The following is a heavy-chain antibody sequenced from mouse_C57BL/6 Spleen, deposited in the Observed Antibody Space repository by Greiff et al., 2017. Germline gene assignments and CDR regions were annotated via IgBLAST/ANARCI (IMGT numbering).Heavy chain of an antibody. CDR1: GYTFTSYW. D-gene: IGHD2-4*01. CDR3: ARGGDYDGISFAY. V-gene: IGHV1-50*01. CDR2: IDPSDSYT. J-gene: IGHJ3*01. Sequence: QVQLQPPGAELVKPGASVKLSCKASGYTFTSYWMQWVKQRPGQGLEWIGEIDPSDSYTNYNQKFKGKATLTVDTSSSTAYMQLSSLTSEDSAVYYCARGGDYDGISFAYWGQGTLVTVSA.